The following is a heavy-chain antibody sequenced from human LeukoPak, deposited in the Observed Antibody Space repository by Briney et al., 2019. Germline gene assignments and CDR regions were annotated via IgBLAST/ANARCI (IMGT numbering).Heavy chain of an antibody. Sequence: ASVKVSCKASGGTFSSYAISWVRQAPGQGLEWMGGIIPIFGTANYAQKFQGRVTITADESTSTAYMGLSSLRSEDTAVYYCASTITIFGVVMGDAFDIWGQGTMVTVSS. CDR1: GGTFSSYA. CDR2: IIPIFGTA. V-gene: IGHV1-69*13. CDR3: ASTITIFGVVMGDAFDI. D-gene: IGHD3-3*01. J-gene: IGHJ3*02.